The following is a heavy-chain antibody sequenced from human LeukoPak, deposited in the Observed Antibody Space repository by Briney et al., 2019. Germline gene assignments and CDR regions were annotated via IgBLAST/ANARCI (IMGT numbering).Heavy chain of an antibody. J-gene: IGHJ4*02. Sequence: GRSLRLSCAASGFTFSRNSMHWVRQVPGEGLEWVAVISYDGSKKYYADSVKGRFTLSRDNSKNTLYLQMNSLRAEDTAVYYCARDGLYDSGTYIDYWGQGTLVTVSS. V-gene: IGHV3-30-3*01. CDR2: ISYDGSKK. D-gene: IGHD3-10*01. CDR3: ARDGLYDSGTYIDY. CDR1: GFTFSRNS.